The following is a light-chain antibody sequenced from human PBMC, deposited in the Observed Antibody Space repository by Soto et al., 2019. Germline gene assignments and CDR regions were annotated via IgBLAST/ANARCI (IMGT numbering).Light chain of an antibody. V-gene: IGLV2-14*01. Sequence: QSALTQPASVSGSPGQSISISCTGTSSDVGGYNFVSWYQQHPGKVPKLMIYEVSNRPSGVSNRFSGSKSGNTASLTISGLQAADEADYYCSSYTSRGTRVFGGGTKLTVL. J-gene: IGLJ3*02. CDR3: SSYTSRGTRV. CDR2: EVS. CDR1: SSDVGGYNF.